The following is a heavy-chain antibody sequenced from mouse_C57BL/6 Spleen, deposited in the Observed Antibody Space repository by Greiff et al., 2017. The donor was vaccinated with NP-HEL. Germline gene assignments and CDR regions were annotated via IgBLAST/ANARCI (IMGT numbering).Heavy chain of an antibody. V-gene: IGHV1-42*01. Sequence: EVQLQQSGPELVKPGASVKISCKASGYSFTGYYMNWVKQSPEKSLEWIGEINPSTGGTTYNQKFKAKATLTVDKSSSTAYMQLKSLTSEDSAVYYCARKAWREVFDYWGQGTTLTVSS. J-gene: IGHJ2*01. CDR2: INPSTGGT. CDR3: ARKAWREVFDY. CDR1: GYSFTGYY. D-gene: IGHD3-2*02.